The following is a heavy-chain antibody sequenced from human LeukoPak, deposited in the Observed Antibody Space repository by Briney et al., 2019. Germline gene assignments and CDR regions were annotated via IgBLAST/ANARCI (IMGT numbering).Heavy chain of an antibody. J-gene: IGHJ3*02. CDR3: AKVRWFGELKGAFDI. CDR2: ISGAGDNT. Sequence: GGSLRLSCAASGFTFDGYAMHWVRQAPGKGLEWVSLISGAGDNTFYVDSVKGRFTLSRDNSKNSLYLQMNSLRTEDTASYYCAKVRWFGELKGAFDIWGQGTMVTVSP. D-gene: IGHD3-10*01. CDR1: GFTFDGYA. V-gene: IGHV3-43*02.